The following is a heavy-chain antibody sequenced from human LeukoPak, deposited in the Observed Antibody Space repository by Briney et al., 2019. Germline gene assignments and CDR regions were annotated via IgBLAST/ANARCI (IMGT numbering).Heavy chain of an antibody. CDR1: GGSISSYY. J-gene: IGHJ5*02. D-gene: IGHD2-21*02. CDR3: ARDFCGGDCYSFWFDP. Sequence: PSETLSLTCTVSGGSISSYYWSWLRQPAGKGLEWIGRIYTSGSTNYNPSLKSRVTMSVDTSKNQFSLKLSSVTAADTAVYYCARDFCGGDCYSFWFDPWGQGTLVTVSS. V-gene: IGHV4-4*07. CDR2: IYTSGST.